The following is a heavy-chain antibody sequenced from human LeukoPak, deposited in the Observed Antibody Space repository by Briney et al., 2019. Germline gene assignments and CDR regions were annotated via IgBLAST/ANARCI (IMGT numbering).Heavy chain of an antibody. Sequence: GGSLRLSRAASGFTFSNYDMHWLRQAPGKAPEWVAAISYHGSKEYYKDYDKGRFTNSRDNAKNTLYLQMNSLRAEDTAVYYCTKKRTLVSKDGLDVWGQGTTVTVSS. CDR3: TKKRTLVSKDGLDV. CDR2: ISYHGSKE. V-gene: IGHV3-30*18. CDR1: GFTFSNYD. J-gene: IGHJ6*02. D-gene: IGHD4/OR15-4a*01.